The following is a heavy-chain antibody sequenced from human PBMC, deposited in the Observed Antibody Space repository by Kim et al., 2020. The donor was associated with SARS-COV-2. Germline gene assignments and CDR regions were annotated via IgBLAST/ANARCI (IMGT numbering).Heavy chain of an antibody. D-gene: IGHD6-13*01. J-gene: IGHJ3*02. V-gene: IGHV3-23*01. CDR3: AKAQGRIADLDAFDI. Sequence: DSVKGRFTISRDNSKNTLYLQMNSLRAEDTAVYYCAKAQGRIADLDAFDIWGQGTMVTVSS.